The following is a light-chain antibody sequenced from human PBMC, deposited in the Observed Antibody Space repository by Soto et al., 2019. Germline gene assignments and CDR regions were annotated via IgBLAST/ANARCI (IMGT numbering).Light chain of an antibody. CDR3: SSYTSSSTYV. CDR2: EVS. V-gene: IGLV2-14*01. J-gene: IGLJ1*01. Sequence: QSALTQPASVSGSPGQSITISCTGTSSYVGGYNYVSWYQQHPGKAPKLMIYEVSNRPSGVSNRFSGSKSGNTASLTISGLQAEDEADYYCSSYTSSSTYVFGTGPKLTVL. CDR1: SSYVGGYNY.